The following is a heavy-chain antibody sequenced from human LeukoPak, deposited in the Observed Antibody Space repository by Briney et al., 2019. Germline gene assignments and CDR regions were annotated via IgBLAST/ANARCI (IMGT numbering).Heavy chain of an antibody. V-gene: IGHV3-23*01. D-gene: IGHD1-26*01. Sequence: PGGSLRLSCAASGFTFNTYAMAWVRQAPGKGLERVSSITGNGLSTYYADSVKGRFTISRDNSKSTLYLQMNSLRGDDTAVYHCARDSGSYLQPTDYWGQGTLVTVSS. CDR2: ITGNGLST. CDR1: GFTFNTYA. CDR3: ARDSGSYLQPTDY. J-gene: IGHJ4*02.